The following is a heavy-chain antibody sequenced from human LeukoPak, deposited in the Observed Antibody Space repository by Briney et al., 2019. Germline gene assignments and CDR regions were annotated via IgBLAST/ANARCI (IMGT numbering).Heavy chain of an antibody. CDR3: ARDGFYCGGGCYLNNWFDP. CDR1: GGSISSYY. V-gene: IGHV4-4*07. CDR2: IYTSGST. Sequence: PSETLSLTCTVSGGSISSYYWSWIRQPAGKGLEWIGRIYTSGSTNYNPSLKSRVTMSVDTSKNQFSLKLSSVTAADTAVYYCARDGFYCGGGCYLNNWFDPWGQGTLVTVSS. J-gene: IGHJ5*02. D-gene: IGHD2-21*02.